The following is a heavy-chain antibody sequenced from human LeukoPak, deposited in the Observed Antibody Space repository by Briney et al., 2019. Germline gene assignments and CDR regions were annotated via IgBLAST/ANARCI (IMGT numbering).Heavy chain of an antibody. CDR2: SSAYNGNT. D-gene: IGHD3-3*01. J-gene: IGHJ5*02. Sequence: GASVKVSCKASGYTFISYGISWVRQAPGQGLEWMGWSSAYNGNTNYAQKLQGRVTMTTDTSTSTAYMELRSLRSDDTAVYYCARVFLRYYDFWSGSSGRFDPWGQGTLVTVSS. CDR1: GYTFISYG. CDR3: ARVFLRYYDFWSGSSGRFDP. V-gene: IGHV1-18*01.